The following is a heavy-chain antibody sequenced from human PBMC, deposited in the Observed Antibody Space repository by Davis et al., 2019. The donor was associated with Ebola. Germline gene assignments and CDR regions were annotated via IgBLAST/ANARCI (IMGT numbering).Heavy chain of an antibody. CDR1: GFTFSSYW. J-gene: IGHJ4*02. CDR2: IKQDGSEK. CDR3: ARETISSSWAYYFDY. Sequence: GESLKISCAASGFTFSSYWMSWVRQAPGKGLEWVANIKQDGSEKYYVDSVKGRFTISRDNAKNSLYLQMNSLRAEDTAVYYCARETISSSWAYYFDYWGQGTLVTVSS. V-gene: IGHV3-7*01. D-gene: IGHD6-13*01.